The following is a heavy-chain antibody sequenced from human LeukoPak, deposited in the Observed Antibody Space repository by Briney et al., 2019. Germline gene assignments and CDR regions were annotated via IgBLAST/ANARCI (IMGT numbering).Heavy chain of an antibody. Sequence: PSETLSLTCVVYLGSFTGYYWTWIRQPPRMGLECIGEIHYSGATSYTPSLKPRATISADTSKNQFSLTPRSVTGTDTAVYYCARGRLDGYYFDYWGQGALATVSS. J-gene: IGHJ4*02. CDR2: IHYSGAT. CDR3: ARGRLDGYYFDY. CDR1: LGSFTGYY. V-gene: IGHV4-34*01. D-gene: IGHD1-1*01.